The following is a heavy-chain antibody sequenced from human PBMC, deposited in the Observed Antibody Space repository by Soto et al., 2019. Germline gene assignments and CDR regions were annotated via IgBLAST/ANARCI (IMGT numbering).Heavy chain of an antibody. J-gene: IGHJ5*02. CDR3: ARLERRIPYDFWSGYHGGEGP. CDR1: GGSFSGYY. CDR2: INHSGST. D-gene: IGHD3-3*01. Sequence: SETLSLTCAVYGGSFSGYYWSWIRQPPGKGLEWIGEINHSGSTNYNPSLKSRVTISVDTSKNQFSLKLSSVTAADTAVYYCARLERRIPYDFWSGYHGGEGPWGQGTLVTVSS. V-gene: IGHV4-34*01.